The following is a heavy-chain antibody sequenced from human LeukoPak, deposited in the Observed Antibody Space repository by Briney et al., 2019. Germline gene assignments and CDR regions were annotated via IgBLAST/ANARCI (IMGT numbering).Heavy chain of an antibody. CDR2: INPNSGGT. CDR3: ARTGYGDSLPFDY. CDR1: GYTFTGYY. J-gene: IGHJ4*02. V-gene: IGHV1-2*02. D-gene: IGHD4-17*01. Sequence: ASVKVSCKASGYTFTGYYMHWVRQAPGQGLEWMGWINPNSGGTNYAQKFQGRVTMTRDTSISTAYMELSRLRSDDTAVYYRARTGYGDSLPFDYWGQGTLVTVS.